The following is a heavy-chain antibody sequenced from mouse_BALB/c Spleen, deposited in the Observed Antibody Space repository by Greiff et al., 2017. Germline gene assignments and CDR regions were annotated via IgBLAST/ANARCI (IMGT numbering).Heavy chain of an antibody. V-gene: IGHV5-6-3*01. CDR3: ARDYDYDFDY. Sequence: DVQLVASGGGLVQPGGSLKLSCAASGFTFSSYGMSWVRQTPDKRLELVATINSNGGSTYYPDSVKGRFTISRDNAKNTLYLQMSSLKSEDTAMYYCARDYDYDFDYWGQGTTLTVSS. CDR2: INSNGGST. CDR1: GFTFSSYG. D-gene: IGHD2-4*01. J-gene: IGHJ2*01.